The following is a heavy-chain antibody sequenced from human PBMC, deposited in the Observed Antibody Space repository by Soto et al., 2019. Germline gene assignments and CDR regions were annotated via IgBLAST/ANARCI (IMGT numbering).Heavy chain of an antibody. CDR1: GYTFSSYA. V-gene: IGHV1-69*04. Sequence: SVKVSCKPSGYTFSSYAISWVRQAPGQGLEWMGRIIPILGIANYAQKFQGRVTITADKSTSTAYMELSSLRSEDTAVYYCASLTVVTQYNWFDPWGQGTLVTVS. J-gene: IGHJ5*02. CDR2: IIPILGIA. CDR3: ASLTVVTQYNWFDP. D-gene: IGHD2-15*01.